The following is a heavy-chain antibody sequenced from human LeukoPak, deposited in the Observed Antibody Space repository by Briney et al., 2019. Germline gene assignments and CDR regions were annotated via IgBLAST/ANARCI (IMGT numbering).Heavy chain of an antibody. V-gene: IGHV4-39*01. CDR2: IYYSGST. J-gene: IGHJ5*02. CDR1: GGSISSSSYY. CDR3: ARPTPGDHYGSGSYYSP. Sequence: PSETLSLTCTVSGGSISSSSYYWGWIRQPPGKGLEWIGSIYYSGSTYYNPSLKSRVTISVDTSKNQFSLKLSSVTAADTAVYYCARPTPGDHYGSGSYYSPWGQGTLVTVSS. D-gene: IGHD3-10*01.